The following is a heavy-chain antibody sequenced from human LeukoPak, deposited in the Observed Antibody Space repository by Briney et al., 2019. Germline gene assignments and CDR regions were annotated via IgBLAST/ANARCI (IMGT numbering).Heavy chain of an antibody. D-gene: IGHD2-2*01. CDR2: ISAYNGNT. CDR3: ARGYCSSTSCFVWGWFDP. J-gene: IGHJ5*02. Sequence: ASVKVSCKASGYTFTSYGISWVRQAPGQGLEWMGWISAYNGNTNYAQKLLGRVTMTTDTSTSTAYMELRSLRSDDTAVYYCARGYCSSTSCFVWGWFDPWGQGTLVTVSS. CDR1: GYTFTSYG. V-gene: IGHV1-18*01.